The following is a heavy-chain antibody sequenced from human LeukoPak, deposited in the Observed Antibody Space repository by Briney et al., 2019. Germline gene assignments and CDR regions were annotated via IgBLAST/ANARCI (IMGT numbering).Heavy chain of an antibody. CDR1: GGTFSSYA. CDR3: ARRGYCGGDCYWN. D-gene: IGHD2-21*02. J-gene: IGHJ4*02. CDR2: IIPILGIA. V-gene: IGHV1-69*04. Sequence: ASVKVSCKASGGTFSSYAISWVRQAPGQGLEWMGRIIPILGIANYAQKFQGRVTITADKSTSTAYMELSSLRSEDTAVYYCARRGYCGGDCYWNWGQGTLVTVSS.